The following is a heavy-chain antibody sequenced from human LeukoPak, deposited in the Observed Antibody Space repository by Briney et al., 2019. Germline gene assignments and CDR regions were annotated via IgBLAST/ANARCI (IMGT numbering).Heavy chain of an antibody. Sequence: SETLSLTCTVSGDSITAYYWSWIRQPPGKGLEWVGYIYYTGSTNYNPSLKNRVTISLDTSKNQLPLRLSSVTTADTAVYYCARDGSTTGWYSGDYWGQGILVTVSS. J-gene: IGHJ4*02. V-gene: IGHV4-59*01. D-gene: IGHD6-19*01. CDR3: ARDGSTTGWYSGDY. CDR1: GDSITAYY. CDR2: IYYTGST.